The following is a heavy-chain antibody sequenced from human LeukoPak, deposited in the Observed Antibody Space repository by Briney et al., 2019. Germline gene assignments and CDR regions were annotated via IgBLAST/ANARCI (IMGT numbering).Heavy chain of an antibody. D-gene: IGHD3-22*01. V-gene: IGHV4-61*01. CDR1: GGSVSSGSYY. J-gene: IGHJ4*02. CDR3: ARTEDYYDSSGYYLL. Sequence: PSETLSLTCTVSGGSVSSGSYYWSWIRQPPGKGLEWIGYIYYSGSTNYNPSLKSRVTISVDTSKNQFSLKLSSVTAADTAVYYCARTEDYYDSSGYYLLWGQGTLVTVSS. CDR2: IYYSGST.